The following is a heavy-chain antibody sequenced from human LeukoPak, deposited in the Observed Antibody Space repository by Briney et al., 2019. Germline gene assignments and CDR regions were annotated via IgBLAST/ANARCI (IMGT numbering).Heavy chain of an antibody. J-gene: IGHJ4*02. CDR2: ISHSGST. D-gene: IGHD1-1*01. V-gene: IGHV4-38-2*02. CDR3: ARVNAPVATLDY. Sequence: SGTLSLTCTVSGYSISSTYYGAWIRQPPGKGLEWIVTISHSGSTYYTPSLKSRLTIPLDTSKNHFSLRLSSVTAADTAVYYCARVNAPVATLDYWGLGILVTVSS. CDR1: GYSISSTYY.